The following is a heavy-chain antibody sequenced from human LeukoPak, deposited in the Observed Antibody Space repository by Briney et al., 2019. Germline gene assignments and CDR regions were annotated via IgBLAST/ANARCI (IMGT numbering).Heavy chain of an antibody. CDR1: GYTFTCYY. CDR2: INPNSGGT. CDR3: ARDYGILTGDDAFDI. V-gene: IGHV1-2*06. Sequence: ASVKVSCKASGYTFTCYYMHWVRQAPGQGLEWMGRINPNSGGTNYAQKFQGRVTMTRDTSISTAYMELSRLRSDDTAVYYCARDYGILTGDDAFDIWGQGTMVTVSS. J-gene: IGHJ3*02. D-gene: IGHD3-9*01.